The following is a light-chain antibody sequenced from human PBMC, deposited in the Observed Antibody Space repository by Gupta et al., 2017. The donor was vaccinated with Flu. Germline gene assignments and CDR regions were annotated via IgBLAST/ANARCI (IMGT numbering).Light chain of an antibody. J-gene: IGKJ4*01. Sequence: DIQMTQSPSTLSASVGDRVTITCRASQSISTWLAWYQQKPGKAPNLLIYKASTLEIGVPSRFSGSGSETEFTLTISSLQPDDFATYYCQQYDSSALTFTFGGGTKVEI. V-gene: IGKV1-5*03. CDR2: KAS. CDR3: QQYDSSALTFT. CDR1: QSISTW.